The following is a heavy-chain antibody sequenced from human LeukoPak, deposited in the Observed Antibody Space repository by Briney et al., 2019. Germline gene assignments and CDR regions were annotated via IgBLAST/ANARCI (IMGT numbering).Heavy chain of an antibody. V-gene: IGHV3-7*01. CDR3: ARSKIDY. CDR2: INEDGSEK. CDR1: GFTFSSYG. D-gene: IGHD4-11*01. J-gene: IGHJ4*02. Sequence: PGRSLRLSCAASGFTFSSYGMHWVRQAPGKGLEWVANINEDGSEKYYADSVEGRFTISRDNAKNSLDLQMNSLRADDTAIYYCARSKIDYWGQGTLVTVSS.